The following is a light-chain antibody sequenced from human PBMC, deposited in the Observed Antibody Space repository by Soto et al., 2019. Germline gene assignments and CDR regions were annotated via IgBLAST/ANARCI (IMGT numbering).Light chain of an antibody. CDR3: QQRSTWPQIT. V-gene: IGKV3-11*01. CDR2: DAS. J-gene: IGKJ5*01. Sequence: EIVLTQSPATLSLSPGERATLSCRASQSVSNYLAWYQQKPGQAPRLLIYDASNRATGIPARFSGSGSGTDFILTISSLEPEDFAVYYCQQRSTWPQITFGQGTRLEIK. CDR1: QSVSNY.